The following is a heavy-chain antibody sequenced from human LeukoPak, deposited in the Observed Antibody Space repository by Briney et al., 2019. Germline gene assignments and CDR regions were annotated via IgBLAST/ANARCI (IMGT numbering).Heavy chain of an antibody. D-gene: IGHD5-12*01. CDR2: INHSGST. CDR3: ARVRGLRPYYYYMDV. CDR1: DGSFSGYY. Sequence: SETLSLTCAVYDGSFSGYYWSWIRQPPGKGLEWIGEINHSGSTNYNPSLKSRVTISVDTSKNQFSLKLSSVTAADTAVYYCARVRGLRPYYYYMDVWGKGTTVTVSS. J-gene: IGHJ6*03. V-gene: IGHV4-34*01.